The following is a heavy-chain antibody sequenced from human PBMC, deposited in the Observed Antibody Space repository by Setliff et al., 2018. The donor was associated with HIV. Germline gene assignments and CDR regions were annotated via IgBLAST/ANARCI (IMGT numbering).Heavy chain of an antibody. CDR2: ISAYTANT. V-gene: IGHV1-18*01. D-gene: IGHD1-26*01. CDR1: GYTFPNYG. Sequence: ASVKVSCKASGYTFPNYGITWVRQAPGQGLEWMGWISAYTANTNYAQNLQGRVTLTTDTSTSTAYMELRSLRSDDAAVYYCARVRVGATPLDYWGQGTLVTVSS. J-gene: IGHJ4*02. CDR3: ARVRVGATPLDY.